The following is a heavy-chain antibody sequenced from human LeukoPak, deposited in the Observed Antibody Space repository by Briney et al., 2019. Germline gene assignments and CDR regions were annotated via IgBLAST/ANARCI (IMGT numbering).Heavy chain of an antibody. D-gene: IGHD6-13*01. Sequence: GGSLRLSCAASGFTFSGYNMNWVRQAPGKGLKWVSIIYSGGNTYYSDSVKGRFTVSRDNSKNTLYLQMNSLRAEDTAVYYCARGVAAASLAGFDIWGQGTMVTISS. CDR2: IYSGGNT. V-gene: IGHV3-53*01. J-gene: IGHJ3*02. CDR1: GFTFSGYN. CDR3: ARGVAAASLAGFDI.